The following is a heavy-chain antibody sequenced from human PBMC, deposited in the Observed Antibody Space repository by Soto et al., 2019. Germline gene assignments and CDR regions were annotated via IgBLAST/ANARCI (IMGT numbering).Heavy chain of an antibody. D-gene: IGHD1-20*01. Sequence: PSETLSLTCAVYGGSFSGYYWTWIRQHPGAGLEWIGEINHRGSTNYKPYLRGRVTITVDTSKNQLSLRVTSVTAADTAVYYCARGRTLITDTSLDYWGQGTLVTVSS. CDR1: GGSFSGYY. CDR2: INHRGST. V-gene: IGHV4-34*01. CDR3: ARGRTLITDTSLDY. J-gene: IGHJ4*02.